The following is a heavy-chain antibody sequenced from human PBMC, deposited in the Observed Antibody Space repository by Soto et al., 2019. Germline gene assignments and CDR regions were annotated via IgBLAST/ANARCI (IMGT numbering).Heavy chain of an antibody. D-gene: IGHD6-19*01. CDR1: GFTFSSYG. Sequence: PGGSLRLSCAASGFTFSSYGMSWVRQAPGKGLEWVSAISGSGGSTYYADSVKGRFTISRDNSKNTLYLQMNSLRAEDTAVYYCARMDPKSSGWYIFDYWGQGTLVTVSS. V-gene: IGHV3-23*01. J-gene: IGHJ4*02. CDR2: ISGSGGST. CDR3: ARMDPKSSGWYIFDY.